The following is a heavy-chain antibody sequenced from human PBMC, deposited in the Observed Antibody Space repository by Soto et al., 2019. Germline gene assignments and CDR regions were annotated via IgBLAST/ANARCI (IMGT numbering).Heavy chain of an antibody. CDR2: IYYSGST. J-gene: IGHJ3*02. CDR3: ARYNWGAMGAFDI. CDR1: GGSISSYY. V-gene: IGHV4-59*01. Sequence: PSETLSLTCTVSGGSISSYYWSWIRQPPGKGLEWIGCIYYSGSTNYNPSLKSRVTISVDTSKNQFSLKLSSVTAADTAVYYCARYNWGAMGAFDIWGQGTMVT. D-gene: IGHD1-1*01.